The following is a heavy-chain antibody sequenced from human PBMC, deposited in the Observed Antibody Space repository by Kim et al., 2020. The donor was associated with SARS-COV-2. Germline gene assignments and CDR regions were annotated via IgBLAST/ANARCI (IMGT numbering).Heavy chain of an antibody. V-gene: IGHV3-23*01. J-gene: IGHJ4*02. CDR3: ANTVAGRGGY. D-gene: IGHD6-19*01. CDR2: NT. Sequence: NTYYADCGKGRFTNARDNTKNTLYLQMNSLRAEDTAVYYCANTVAGRGGYWGQGTLVTVSS.